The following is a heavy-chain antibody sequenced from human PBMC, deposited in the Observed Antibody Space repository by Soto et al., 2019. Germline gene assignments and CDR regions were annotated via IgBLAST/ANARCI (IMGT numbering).Heavy chain of an antibody. CDR1: GLTFSDAW. J-gene: IGHJ4*02. D-gene: IGHD7-27*01. CDR2: IRSQSDGGTR. V-gene: IGHV3-15*07. Sequence: DVQLVESGGGLVKPGGSLRLSCVASGLTFSDAWMNWLRQVPGKGPEWVALIRSQSDGGTRDYTAPVNGRFTISRDDSKSTLYLQMNSLKTDDTAIYYCATAPGYWGSAPLDFWGQGTLVNVSS. CDR3: ATAPGYWGSAPLDF.